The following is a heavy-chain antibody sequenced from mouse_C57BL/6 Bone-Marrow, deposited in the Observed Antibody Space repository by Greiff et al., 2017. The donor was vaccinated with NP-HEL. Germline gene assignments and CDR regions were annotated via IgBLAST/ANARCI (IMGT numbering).Heavy chain of an antibody. V-gene: IGHV5-4*03. CDR2: ISDGGSYT. Sequence: EVMLVESGGGLVKPGGSLKLSCAASGFTFSSYAMSWVRQTPEKRLEWVATISDGGSYTYYPDNVKGRFTISRDNAKNNLYLQMSHLKSEDTAMYYCASPLRYGYWGQGTTLTVSS. CDR3: ASPLRYGY. J-gene: IGHJ2*01. D-gene: IGHD1-1*01. CDR1: GFTFSSYA.